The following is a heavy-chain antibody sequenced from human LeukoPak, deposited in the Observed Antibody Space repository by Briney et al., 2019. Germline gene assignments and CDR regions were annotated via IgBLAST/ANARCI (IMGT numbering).Heavy chain of an antibody. D-gene: IGHD2-15*01. Sequence: PGGSLRLSCAASGFTFSSYAMSWVRQAPGKGLEWVSAISGSGGSTYYADSVKGRFTISRDNAKNSLYLQMNSLRAEDTALYYCAKDVVAAPSRYYYGMDVWGQGTTVTVSS. CDR1: GFTFSSYA. CDR3: AKDVVAAPSRYYYGMDV. J-gene: IGHJ6*02. V-gene: IGHV3-23*01. CDR2: ISGSGGST.